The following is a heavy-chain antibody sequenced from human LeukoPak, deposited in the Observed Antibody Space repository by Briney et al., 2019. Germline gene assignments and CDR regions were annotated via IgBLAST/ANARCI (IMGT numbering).Heavy chain of an antibody. D-gene: IGHD3-3*01. CDR3: ARVLPYYYYGMDV. CDR1: GDSVSSASHY. J-gene: IGHJ6*02. CDR2: IYYSGST. Sequence: SETLSLTCTVSGDSVSSASHYWSWIRQPPGKGLEWIGYIYYSGSTNYNPSLKSRVTISVDTSKNQFSLKLSSVTAADTAVYYCARVLPYYYYGMDVWGQGTTVTVSS. V-gene: IGHV4-61*01.